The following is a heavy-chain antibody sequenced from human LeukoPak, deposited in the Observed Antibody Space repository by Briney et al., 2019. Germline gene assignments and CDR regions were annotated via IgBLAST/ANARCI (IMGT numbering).Heavy chain of an antibody. Sequence: ASVKVSCKASGYTFTSYGISWVRQAPGQGLEWMGWISAYNGNTNYAQKLQGRVTMNTDTSTSTAYMELRSLRSDDTAVYYCARATVQLETSHGFDYWGQGTLVTVSS. D-gene: IGHD6-6*01. CDR2: ISAYNGNT. CDR1: GYTFTSYG. V-gene: IGHV1-18*01. J-gene: IGHJ4*02. CDR3: ARATVQLETSHGFDY.